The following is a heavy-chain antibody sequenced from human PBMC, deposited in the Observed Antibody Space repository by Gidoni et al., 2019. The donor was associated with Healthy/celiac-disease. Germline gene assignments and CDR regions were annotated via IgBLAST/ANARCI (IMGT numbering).Heavy chain of an antibody. V-gene: IGHV4-34*01. Sequence: QVQLQQWGAGLLKPSETLSLTCAVYGGSFSGYYWSWIRHPPGKGLEWIGEINNSGVNNYNPALKSRVTISVDTSKNQFSLKLSSVTAADTAVYYCARGLGLYTPWGQGTLVTVSS. CDR2: INNSGVN. J-gene: IGHJ5*02. CDR1: GGSFSGYY. CDR3: ARGLGLYTP. D-gene: IGHD2-8*02.